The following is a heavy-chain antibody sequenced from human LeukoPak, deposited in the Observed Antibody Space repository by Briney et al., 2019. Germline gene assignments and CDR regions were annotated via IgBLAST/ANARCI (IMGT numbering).Heavy chain of an antibody. CDR3: ASISRRGFDY. CDR1: GITFSSYS. D-gene: IGHD2-21*01. J-gene: IGHJ4*02. CDR2: ISSSSSTI. V-gene: IGHV3-48*04. Sequence: GGSLRLSCAASGITFSSYSMNWVRQAPGKGLEWVSYISSSSSTIYYADSVKGRFTISRDNAKNSLYLQMNSLRAEDTAVYYCASISRRGFDYWGQGTLATVSS.